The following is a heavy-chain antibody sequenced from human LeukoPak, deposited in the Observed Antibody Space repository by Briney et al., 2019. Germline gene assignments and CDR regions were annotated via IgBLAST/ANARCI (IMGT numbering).Heavy chain of an antibody. CDR2: INNDGVST. CDR1: GFTLSSYW. J-gene: IGHJ4*02. D-gene: IGHD1-1*01. V-gene: IGHV3-74*01. Sequence: GGSLRLSCATSGFTLSSYWMHWVRQVPGKGLEWLSRINNDGVSTSYADSVKGRFTISRDNAKNTLYLQMNSLKTEDTAVYYCTTVSELSTPDYWGQGTLVTVSS. CDR3: TTVSELSTPDY.